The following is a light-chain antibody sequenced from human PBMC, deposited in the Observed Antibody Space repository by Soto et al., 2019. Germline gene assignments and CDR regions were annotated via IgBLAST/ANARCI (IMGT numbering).Light chain of an antibody. Sequence: EFVLTQSPGTLSLPPGERATLSCRASQSITSNLAWYQQKPGQAPRLLISGATSRATGIPDRFSGSGSGTDFTLTISRLDPEDFALYYCQQYGGSPITFGLGTRLEIK. J-gene: IGKJ5*01. V-gene: IGKV3-20*01. CDR1: QSITSN. CDR3: QQYGGSPIT. CDR2: GAT.